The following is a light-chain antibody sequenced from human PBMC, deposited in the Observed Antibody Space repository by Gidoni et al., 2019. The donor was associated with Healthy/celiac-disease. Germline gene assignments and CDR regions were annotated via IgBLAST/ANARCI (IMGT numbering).Light chain of an antibody. CDR1: SLRSYY. V-gene: IGLV3-19*01. CDR3: NSRDSSGNHYV. Sequence: SSYLTQDPAVSVALGQTVRITCQGDSLRSYYASWYQQKPGQAPVLVIYGKNNRPSGIPDRFSGSSSGNTASLTITGAQAEDEADYYCNSRDSSGNHYVFGTGTKVTVL. CDR2: GKN. J-gene: IGLJ1*01.